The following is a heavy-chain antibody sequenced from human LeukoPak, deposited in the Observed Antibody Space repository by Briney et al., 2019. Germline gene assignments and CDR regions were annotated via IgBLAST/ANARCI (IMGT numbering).Heavy chain of an antibody. V-gene: IGHV1-18*04. J-gene: IGHJ6*02. CDR1: GYTFTSYY. CDR3: ARVVVVPAATTSYYYGMDV. D-gene: IGHD2-2*01. Sequence: GASVKVSCKASGYTFTSYYMHWVRQAPGQGLEWMGWISAYNGNTIYAQKLQGRVTMTTDTSTSTAYMELRSLRSDDTAVYYCARVVVVPAATTSYYYGMDVWGQGTTVTVSS. CDR2: ISAYNGNT.